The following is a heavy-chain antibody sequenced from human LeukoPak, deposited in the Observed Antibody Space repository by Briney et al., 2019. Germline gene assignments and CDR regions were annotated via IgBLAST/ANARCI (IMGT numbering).Heavy chain of an antibody. CDR2: ITSSSSTI. V-gene: IGHV3-48*02. J-gene: IGHJ2*01. CDR3: ARRDTPRARYSGSLWYFDL. CDR1: GFTFSSYS. Sequence: SGGSLRLSCAASGFTFSSYSMNWARQAPGKGLEWVSYITSSSSTIYYADSVKGRFTISRDNAKNSLYLQMNSLRDEDTAVYYCARRDTPRARYSGSLWYFDLWGRGTLVTVSS. D-gene: IGHD1-26*01.